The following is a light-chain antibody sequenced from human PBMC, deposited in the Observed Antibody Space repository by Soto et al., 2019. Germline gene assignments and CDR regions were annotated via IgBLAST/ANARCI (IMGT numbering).Light chain of an antibody. Sequence: AIQLTQSPSSLSASVGDRVTITCRASQGVNCALAWYQQKPGKAPKLLIYDATNLESGVPSRFSGSESGTDFTLTISSLQPEDFATDYGQQFNSYPLTFGQGTRLEIK. J-gene: IGKJ5*01. CDR1: QGVNCA. CDR3: QQFNSYPLT. CDR2: DAT. V-gene: IGKV1-13*02.